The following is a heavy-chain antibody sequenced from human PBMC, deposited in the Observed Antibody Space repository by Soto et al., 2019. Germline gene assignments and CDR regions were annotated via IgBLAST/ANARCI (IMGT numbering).Heavy chain of an antibody. Sequence: QLQLQESGPGLVKPSETLSLTCTVSGGSISSSSYYWGWIRQPPGKGLEWIGSIYYSGSTYYNPSLKSRVTISVDTSKNQFSLKLSSVTAADTAVYYCASTTVVVTALNAFDIWGQGTMVTVSS. V-gene: IGHV4-39*01. CDR3: ASTTVVVTALNAFDI. CDR1: GGSISSSSYY. J-gene: IGHJ3*02. D-gene: IGHD2-21*02. CDR2: IYYSGST.